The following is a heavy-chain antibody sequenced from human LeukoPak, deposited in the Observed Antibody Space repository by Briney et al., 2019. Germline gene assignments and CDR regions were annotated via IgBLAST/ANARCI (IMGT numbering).Heavy chain of an antibody. V-gene: IGHV4-34*01. D-gene: IGHD4-23*01. Sequence: SETLSLTCAVYGGSFSGYYWSWIRQPPGKGLEWIGEINHSGSTNYDPSLKSRVTISVDTSKNQFSLKLSSVTAVDTAVYYCARGASTVVTPSPTLDYWGQGTLVTVSS. CDR2: INHSGST. CDR1: GGSFSGYY. J-gene: IGHJ4*02. CDR3: ARGASTVVTPSPTLDY.